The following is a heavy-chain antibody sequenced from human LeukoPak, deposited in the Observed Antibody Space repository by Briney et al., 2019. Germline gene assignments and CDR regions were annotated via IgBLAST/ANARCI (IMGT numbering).Heavy chain of an antibody. CDR2: INHSGST. CDR3: ARGSGSYTPLDS. Sequence: PSETLSLTCAVYGGSFSGYYWSWIRQPPGKGLEWIGEINHSGSTNYNPSLKSRVTISVDTSKNQFSLKLSSVAAADTAVYYCARGSGSYTPLDSWGQGTLVTVSS. D-gene: IGHD1-26*01. CDR1: GGSFSGYY. V-gene: IGHV4-34*01. J-gene: IGHJ4*02.